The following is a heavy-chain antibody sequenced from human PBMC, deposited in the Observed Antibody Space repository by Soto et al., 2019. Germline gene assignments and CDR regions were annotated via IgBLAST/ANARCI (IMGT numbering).Heavy chain of an antibody. D-gene: IGHD1-26*01. CDR3: AKNQGVELVPLATVDWFDP. J-gene: IGHJ5*02. CDR2: IRGRSTTT. V-gene: IGHV3-23*01. CDR1: GFTFSTYS. Sequence: GGSLRLSCAVSGFTFSTYSMSWVRQAPGKGLEWVSVIRGRSTTTYYADSVRGRFTVSRDNSKNTVFLELNNLSAEDTAVYHCAKNQGVELVPLATVDWFDPWGQGSVVNVSS.